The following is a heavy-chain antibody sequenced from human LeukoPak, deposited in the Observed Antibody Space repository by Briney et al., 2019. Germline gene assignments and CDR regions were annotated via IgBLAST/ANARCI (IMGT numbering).Heavy chain of an antibody. D-gene: IGHD1-14*01. Sequence: GASVRVSCQASGYTFTNFDIIWVRQATGQGLEWMGWVSPNSGSTGYAQKFQGRVTMTEDTSTDTAYMELSSLRSEDTAVYYCATTAGGTNGWFDPWGQGTLVTVSS. J-gene: IGHJ5*02. CDR3: ATTAGGTNGWFDP. CDR1: GYTFTNFD. CDR2: VSPNSGST. V-gene: IGHV1-8*01.